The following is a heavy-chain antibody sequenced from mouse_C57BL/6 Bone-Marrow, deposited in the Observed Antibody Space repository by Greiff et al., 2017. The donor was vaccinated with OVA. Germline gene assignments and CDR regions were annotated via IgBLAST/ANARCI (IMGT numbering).Heavy chain of an antibody. V-gene: IGHV1-80*01. Sequence: QVQLQQSGAELVKPGASVKISCKASGYAFSSYWMNWVKQRPGKGLEWIGQIYPGDGDTNYNGKFKGKATLTADKSSSTAYMQLSSLTSEDSAVYFCARERDYYGSRGFAYWGQGTLVTVSA. CDR2: IYPGDGDT. J-gene: IGHJ3*01. CDR3: ARERDYYGSRGFAY. D-gene: IGHD1-1*01. CDR1: GYAFSSYW.